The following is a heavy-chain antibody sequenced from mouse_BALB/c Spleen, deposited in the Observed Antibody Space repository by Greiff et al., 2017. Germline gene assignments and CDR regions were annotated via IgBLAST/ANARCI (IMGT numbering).Heavy chain of an antibody. V-gene: IGHV5-17*02. Sequence: EVKVVESGGGLVQPGGSRKLSCAASGFTFSSFGMHWVRQAPEKGLEWVAYISSGSSTIYYADTVKGRFTISRDNPKNTLFLQMTSLRSEDTAMYYCARNYYGSSYGAMDYWGQGTSVTVSS. CDR1: GFTFSSFG. CDR2: ISSGSSTI. D-gene: IGHD1-1*01. CDR3: ARNYYGSSYGAMDY. J-gene: IGHJ4*01.